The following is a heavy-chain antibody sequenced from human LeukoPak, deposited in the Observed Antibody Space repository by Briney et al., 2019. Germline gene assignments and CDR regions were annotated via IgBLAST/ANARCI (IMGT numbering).Heavy chain of an antibody. D-gene: IGHD2-21*01. J-gene: IGHJ4*02. Sequence: SVKVSCKASGGTFSSYAISWVRQAPGQGLEWMGGIIPIFGTANYAQKFQGRVTITADESTSTAYMELSSLRSEDTAVYYCARAYCGGDCYSEGMDYWGQGALVTVSS. CDR2: IIPIFGTA. CDR1: GGTFSSYA. CDR3: ARAYCGGDCYSEGMDY. V-gene: IGHV1-69*01.